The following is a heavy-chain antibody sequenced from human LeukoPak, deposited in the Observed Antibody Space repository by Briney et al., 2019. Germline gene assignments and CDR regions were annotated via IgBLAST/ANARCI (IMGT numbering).Heavy chain of an antibody. V-gene: IGHV4-61*02. CDR2: IYTSGST. Sequence: SETLSLTCTVSGGSISSGSYYWSWIRQPAGKGLEWIGRIYTSGSTNYNPSLKSRVTISVDTSKNQFSLKLSSVTAADTAVYYCARDPWNSSSHPGFDPWGQGTLVTVSS. D-gene: IGHD6-13*01. CDR3: ARDPWNSSSHPGFDP. J-gene: IGHJ5*02. CDR1: GGSISSGSYY.